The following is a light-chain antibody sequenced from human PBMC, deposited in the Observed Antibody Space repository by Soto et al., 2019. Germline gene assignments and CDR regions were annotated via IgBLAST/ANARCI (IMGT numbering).Light chain of an antibody. J-gene: IGKJ5*01. CDR2: GAS. CDR3: QQYNGWPT. CDR1: QSVSSN. V-gene: IGKV3-15*01. Sequence: EIVMTQSPGTLSVSPEERATLSCRASQSVSSNLAWYQQKPGQAPRLLIYGASTRATGIPARFSGSGSGTEFTLTISSLQSEDFAVYYCQQYNGWPTFGQGTRLEIK.